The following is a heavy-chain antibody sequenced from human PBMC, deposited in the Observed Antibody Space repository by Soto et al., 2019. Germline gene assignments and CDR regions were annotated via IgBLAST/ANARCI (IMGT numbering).Heavy chain of an antibody. J-gene: IGHJ4*02. CDR3: VQDRSLAVDDVYYFDY. D-gene: IGHD2-15*01. V-gene: IGHV3-64D*06. CDR1: GFTFSGYA. Sequence: PRGSLRLSCLASGFTFSGYAMHWVRQAPGKGLEFVSAIKSKGDTAYYADSVRGRFTISRDNSKNTLYLQMSSLRGDDTAVYYCVQDRSLAVDDVYYFDYWGPGTLVTVSS. CDR2: IKSKGDTA.